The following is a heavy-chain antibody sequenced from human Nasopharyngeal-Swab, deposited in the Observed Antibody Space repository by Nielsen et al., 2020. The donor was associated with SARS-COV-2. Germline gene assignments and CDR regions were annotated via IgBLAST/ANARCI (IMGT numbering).Heavy chain of an antibody. J-gene: IGHJ4*02. CDR3: AREGDIVATTYFDY. D-gene: IGHD5-12*01. Sequence: RQAPGKGLEWIGEINHSGSTNYNPSLKSRVTISVDTSKNQFSLKLSSVTAADTAVYYCAREGDIVATTYFDYWGQGTLVTVSS. V-gene: IGHV4-34*01. CDR2: INHSGST.